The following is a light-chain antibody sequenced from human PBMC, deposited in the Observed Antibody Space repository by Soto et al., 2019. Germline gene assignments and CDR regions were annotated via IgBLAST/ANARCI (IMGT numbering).Light chain of an antibody. CDR1: QSVSSY. CDR2: DAS. V-gene: IGKV3-11*01. Sequence: EIVLTQSPATLSLSPGERATLSCRASQSVSSYLAWYQQKPGQAPRLLIYDASNRATGIPARFSGSGSGTDFTLTISSLEPEDFAVYYCQQRSNWFTFVPGTKVDIK. J-gene: IGKJ3*01. CDR3: QQRSNWFT.